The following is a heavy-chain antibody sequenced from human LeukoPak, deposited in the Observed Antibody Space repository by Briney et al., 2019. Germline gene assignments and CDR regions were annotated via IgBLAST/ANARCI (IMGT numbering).Heavy chain of an antibody. Sequence: GGSLRLSCAASGFTFSSYSMNWVRRAPGKGLEWVSSISSSSSYIYYADSVKGRFTISRDNAKNSLYLQMNSLRAEDTAVYYCARSRYYYDSSGYPPPPYYFDYWGQGTLVTVSS. D-gene: IGHD3-22*01. CDR3: ARSRYYYDSSGYPPPPYYFDY. CDR2: ISSSSSYI. V-gene: IGHV3-21*01. J-gene: IGHJ4*02. CDR1: GFTFSSYS.